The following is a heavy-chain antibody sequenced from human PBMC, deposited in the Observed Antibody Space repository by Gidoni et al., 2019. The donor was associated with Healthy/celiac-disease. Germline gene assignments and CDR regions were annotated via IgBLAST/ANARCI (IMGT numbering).Heavy chain of an antibody. D-gene: IGHD3-10*01. CDR3: ARELINRFGESGELYYYYGMDV. Sequence: QVQLVESGGGVVQPGRSLRLSCAASGFTFSSYGMHWVRQAPGKGLEWVAVIWYDGSNKYYADSVKGRFTISRDNSKNTLYLQMNSLRAEDTAVYYCARELINRFGESGELYYYYGMDVWGQGTTVTVSS. J-gene: IGHJ6*02. CDR1: GFTFSSYG. V-gene: IGHV3-33*01. CDR2: IWYDGSNK.